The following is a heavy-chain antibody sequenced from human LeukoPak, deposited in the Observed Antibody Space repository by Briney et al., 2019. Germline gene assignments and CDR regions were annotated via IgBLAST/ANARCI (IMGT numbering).Heavy chain of an antibody. D-gene: IGHD2-2*01. J-gene: IGHJ5*02. CDR3: AEGYCSSTSCYEWWFDP. CDR1: GYTFTSYY. CDR2: INPSGGST. Sequence: GASVKVSCKASGYTFTSYYMHWVRQAAGQGREWMGIINPSGGSTRYAQKCQGRVTMTRDTSTSTVYMELSSLRSEDAAVYYCAEGYCSSTSCYEWWFDPWGQGALVTVSS. V-gene: IGHV1-46*01.